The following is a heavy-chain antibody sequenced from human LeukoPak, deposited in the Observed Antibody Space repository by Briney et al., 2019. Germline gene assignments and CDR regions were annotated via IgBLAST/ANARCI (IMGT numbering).Heavy chain of an antibody. Sequence: SETLSLTCAVSGGSISSSNWWSWVRQPPGKGLEWIGEIYHSGSTNYNPSLKSRVTISVDKSKNQFSLKLSSVTAADTAVYYCARSIAAARHTHDYWGQGTLVTVSS. CDR3: ARSIAAARHTHDY. J-gene: IGHJ4*02. V-gene: IGHV4-4*02. CDR2: IYHSGST. CDR1: GGSISSSNW. D-gene: IGHD6-13*01.